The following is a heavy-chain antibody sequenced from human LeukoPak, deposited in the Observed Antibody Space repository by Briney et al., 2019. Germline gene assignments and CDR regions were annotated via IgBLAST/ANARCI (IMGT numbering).Heavy chain of an antibody. D-gene: IGHD3-10*01. CDR3: ARGGQYGSGSYSDAFDI. CDR2: MNPNSGNT. Sequence: ASVKVSCKASGYTFTSYDINWVRQATGQGLEWMGWMNPNSGNTGYAQKFQGRVTMTRNTSISTAYMELSSLRSEDTAVYYCARGGQYGSGSYSDAFDIWGQGTMVTVSS. CDR1: GYTFTSYD. V-gene: IGHV1-8*01. J-gene: IGHJ3*02.